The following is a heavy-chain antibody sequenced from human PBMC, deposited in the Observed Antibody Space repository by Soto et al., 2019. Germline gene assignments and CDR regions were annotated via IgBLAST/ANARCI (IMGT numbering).Heavy chain of an antibody. V-gene: IGHV4-59*12. CDR3: ARDQLEGNWFDP. CDR2: IFYSGST. D-gene: IGHD1-1*01. CDR1: GCSISNYY. Sequence: LETLSLTCTVSGCSISNYYWSWIRQPPGRGLEWIGHIFYSGSTNYNPALKSRVTISVDKSKNHFSLNLTSVTAADTAVYYCARDQLEGNWFDPWGQGTLVTVSS. J-gene: IGHJ5*02.